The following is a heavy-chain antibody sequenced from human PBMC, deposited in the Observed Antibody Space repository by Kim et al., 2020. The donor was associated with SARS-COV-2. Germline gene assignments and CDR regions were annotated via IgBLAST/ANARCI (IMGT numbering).Heavy chain of an antibody. CDR3: ASNLAAAGYNWFDP. V-gene: IGHV1-2*02. Sequence: AQKFQGRVTMTRDTSISTAYMELSRLGSDDTAVYYCASNLAAAGYNWFDPWGQGTLVTVSS. D-gene: IGHD6-13*01. J-gene: IGHJ5*02.